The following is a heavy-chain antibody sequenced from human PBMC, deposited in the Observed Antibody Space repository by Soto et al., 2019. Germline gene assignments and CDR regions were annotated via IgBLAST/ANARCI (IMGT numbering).Heavy chain of an antibody. CDR3: AKGDILTGYYPGGGYYYYGLDV. V-gene: IGHV4-34*01. CDR2: INHSGST. J-gene: IGHJ6*02. Sequence: SETLSLTCAVDGGSFTGYYWSWIRQLPREGLEWVGEINHSGSTNYNPSLKSRVTISVDTSKNQFSLKLSSVTAADTAVYYCAKGDILTGYYPGGGYYYYGLDVWGQGTTVTVSS. CDR1: GGSFTGYY. D-gene: IGHD3-9*01.